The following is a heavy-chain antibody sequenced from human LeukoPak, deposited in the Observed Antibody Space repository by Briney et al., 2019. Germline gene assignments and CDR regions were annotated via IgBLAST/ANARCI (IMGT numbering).Heavy chain of an antibody. J-gene: IGHJ6*03. V-gene: IGHV4-61*02. D-gene: IGHD6-13*01. CDR1: GGSISSSSYY. CDR3: ARSTYSSSYYYYYYYYMDV. Sequence: PSETLSLTCTVSGGSISSSSYYWSWIRQPAGKGLEWIGRIYTSGSTNYNPSLKSRVTISVDTSKNQFSLKLSSVTAADTAVYYCARSTYSSSYYYYYYYYMDVWGKGNTVTVSS. CDR2: IYTSGST.